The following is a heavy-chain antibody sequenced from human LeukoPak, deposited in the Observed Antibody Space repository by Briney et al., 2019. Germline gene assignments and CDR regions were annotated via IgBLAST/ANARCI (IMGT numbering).Heavy chain of an antibody. D-gene: IGHD3-22*01. CDR2: INPSGGST. V-gene: IGHV1-46*01. J-gene: IGHJ3*02. CDR1: GYTFTSYY. CDR3: ARGQYYYDSSGRVDAFDI. Sequence: GASVKVSCKASGYTFTSYYIHWVRQAPGQGLEWMGIINPSGGSTSYAQKFQGRVTMTRDMSTSTVYMELSSLRSEDTAVYYCARGQYYYDSSGRVDAFDIWGQGTMVTVSS.